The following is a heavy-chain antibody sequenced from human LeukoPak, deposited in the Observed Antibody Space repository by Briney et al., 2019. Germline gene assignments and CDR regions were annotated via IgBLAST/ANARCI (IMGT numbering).Heavy chain of an antibody. CDR2: INHSGST. CDR1: GGSFSGYY. Sequence: SETLSLTCAVYGGSFSGYYWSWIRQPPGKGLEWIGEINHSGSTNYNPSLKSRVTISVDTSKNQFSLKLSSVTAADTAVYYCASSSSWSRSNFDYWGQGTLVTVSS. D-gene: IGHD6-13*01. J-gene: IGHJ4*02. V-gene: IGHV4-34*01. CDR3: ASSSSWSRSNFDY.